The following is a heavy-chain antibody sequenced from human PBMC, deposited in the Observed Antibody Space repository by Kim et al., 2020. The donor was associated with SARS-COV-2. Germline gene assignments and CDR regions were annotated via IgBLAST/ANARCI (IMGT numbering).Heavy chain of an antibody. J-gene: IGHJ4*02. Sequence: IYYADSVGGRFTLSRDNDQTSLFLQMNSLTAEDTAVYYCARGPNYSPFDYWGQGTLVTVSS. V-gene: IGHV3-48*03. CDR2: I. D-gene: IGHD4-4*01. CDR3: ARGPNYSPFDY.